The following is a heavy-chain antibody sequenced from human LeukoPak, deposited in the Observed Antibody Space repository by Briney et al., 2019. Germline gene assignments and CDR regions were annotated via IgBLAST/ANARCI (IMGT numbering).Heavy chain of an antibody. D-gene: IGHD1-26*01. V-gene: IGHV4-4*07. CDR1: GRSINSYY. CDR3: GRQGYTASYYFLDY. Sequence: SETLSLTCTVSGRSINSYYWGWVRQSPGKGLEWIGRIYTTGTTQYNPSLKSRVTMSVDTSTNQFSLNLRSMTAADAAVYFCGRQGYTASYYFLDYWSQGTLVTVS. CDR2: IYTTGTT. J-gene: IGHJ4*02.